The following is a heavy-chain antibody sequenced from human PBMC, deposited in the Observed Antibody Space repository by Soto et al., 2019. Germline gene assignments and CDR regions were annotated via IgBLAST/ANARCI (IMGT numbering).Heavy chain of an antibody. Sequence: QVRLVQSGAEVRRPGASVKVSCKAPGDTFTSYYLNWVRQAPGQGLEWMGVINPHGGSTNYAQKFQGRVTMTRDTARSTVHLGLRSLRPDAAAIYYSARSSGGNFVMIIEGSNGFDPWGQGTLVTVAS. CDR3: ARSSGGNFVMIIEGSNGFDP. J-gene: IGHJ5*02. CDR2: INPHGGST. CDR1: GDTFTSYY. D-gene: IGHD3-16*01. V-gene: IGHV1-46*01.